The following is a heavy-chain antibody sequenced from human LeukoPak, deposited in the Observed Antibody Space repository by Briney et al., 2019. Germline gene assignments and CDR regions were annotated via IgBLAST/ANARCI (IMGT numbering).Heavy chain of an antibody. J-gene: IGHJ5*02. Sequence: GASVKVSCKASGYTFTSYDINWVRQATGQGLEWMGLMNPNSGNTGYAQKFQGRVTMTRNTSISTAYMELSSLRSEDTAVYYCARGQSGSGSYVWFDPWGQGTLVTVSS. CDR1: GYTFTSYD. V-gene: IGHV1-8*01. CDR2: MNPNSGNT. D-gene: IGHD3-10*01. CDR3: ARGQSGSGSYVWFDP.